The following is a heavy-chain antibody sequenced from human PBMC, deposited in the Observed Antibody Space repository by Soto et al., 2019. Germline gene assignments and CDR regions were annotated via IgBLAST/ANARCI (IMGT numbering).Heavy chain of an antibody. V-gene: IGHV3-48*02. CDR3: ARSVEGHFDY. CDR2: ITSDTNTI. CDR1: GFPFSIYS. D-gene: IGHD6-19*01. J-gene: IGHJ4*02. Sequence: EVQLVESGGGLVQPGGSLRLTCVASGFPFSIYSMNWVRQAPGKGLEWSSYITSDTNTIKYADSVKGRFTISRDNAKSLVSLQMTSLKDEDTAVYFCARSVEGHFDYWGQGTVVTVSS.